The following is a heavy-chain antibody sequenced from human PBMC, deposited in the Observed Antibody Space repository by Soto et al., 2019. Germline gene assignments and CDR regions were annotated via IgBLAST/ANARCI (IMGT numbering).Heavy chain of an antibody. J-gene: IGHJ6*04. CDR2: MNPNSGNT. Sequence: QVQLVQSGAEVKKPGASVKVSCKASGYTFTSYDINWVRQATGQGLEWMGWMNPNSGNTGYAQKFQGSVTMTRNTSISTAYMELSSLGAEDTAVYSCAREVTFYGLAVWGKGTTVPVSS. CDR1: GYTFTSYD. CDR3: AREVTFYGLAV. V-gene: IGHV1-8*01.